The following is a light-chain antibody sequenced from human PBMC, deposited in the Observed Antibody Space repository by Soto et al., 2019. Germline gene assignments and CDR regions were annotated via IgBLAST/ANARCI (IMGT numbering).Light chain of an antibody. Sequence: EIVMTQTPLSLSVAPGQPASISCKSSESLLHSGGKTYLYWYLQKPGQPPHLLIYELSNRFSGVQDNFSGSGSGTDFILKISRVEAEDVGVYHCMQSMQVPITFGQGTRPE. CDR1: ESLLHSGGKTY. CDR2: ELS. J-gene: IGKJ5*01. V-gene: IGKV2D-29*01. CDR3: MQSMQVPIT.